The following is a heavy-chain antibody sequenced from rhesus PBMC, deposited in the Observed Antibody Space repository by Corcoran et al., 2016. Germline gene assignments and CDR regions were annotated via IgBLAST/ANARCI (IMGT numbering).Heavy chain of an antibody. J-gene: IGHJ6*01. CDR2: IDPSDSDT. V-gene: IGHV5-20*01. Sequence: EVQLVQSGSEGTRLGESSKIPCKTSGYIFTSHGISWVRQMPGKGLEWMGAIDPSDSDTRYNPSFQGQVTISADKSISTAYLQWSRLKASDTATYYCAKGVGDYYYGLDSWGQGVVVTVSS. CDR1: GYIFTSHG. D-gene: IGHD3-34*01. CDR3: AKGVGDYYYGLDS.